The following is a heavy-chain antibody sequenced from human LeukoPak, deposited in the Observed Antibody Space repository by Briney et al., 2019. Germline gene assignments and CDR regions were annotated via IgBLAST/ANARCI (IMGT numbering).Heavy chain of an antibody. CDR3: ARSDPPDDYGMDV. J-gene: IGHJ6*04. CDR2: IYYNGST. Sequence: SETLSLTCTVSGGSISSYYWSWIRQPPGKGLEWIAYIYYNGSTNYNPSPKSRLTIPVDTSKNQFSLKLSSVTAADPAVNYCARSDPPDDYGMDVWGKGTTVTVSS. CDR1: GGSISSYY. V-gene: IGHV4-59*01.